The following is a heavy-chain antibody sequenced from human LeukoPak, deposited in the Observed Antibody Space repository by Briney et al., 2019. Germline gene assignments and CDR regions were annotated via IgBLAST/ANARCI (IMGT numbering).Heavy chain of an antibody. V-gene: IGHV4-59*01. CDR3: ARDQRFCSSPSCYGSYFDL. CDR1: GGSISSYY. CDR2: IYYSGST. J-gene: IGHJ2*01. D-gene: IGHD2-2*01. Sequence: SETLSLTCTVSGGSISSYYWSWIRQPPGKGLEWIGYIYYSGSTNYNPSLKSRVTISVDTSKNQFSLKLSSVTAADTAVYYCARDQRFCSSPSCYGSYFDLGGGAPLVLVS.